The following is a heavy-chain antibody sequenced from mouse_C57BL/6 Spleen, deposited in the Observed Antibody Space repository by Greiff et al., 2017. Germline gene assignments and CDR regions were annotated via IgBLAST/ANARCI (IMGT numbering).Heavy chain of an antibody. D-gene: IGHD3-1*01. CDR3: TGSWAWFAY. J-gene: IGHJ3*01. V-gene: IGHV6-3*01. Sequence: DVKLVESGGGLVQPGGSMKLSCVASGFTFSNYWMNWVRQSPEKGLEWVAQIRLKSDNYATNYAESVKGRFTISRDDSKSSVYLQMNNLRAEDTGIYYCTGSWAWFAYWGQGTLVTVSA. CDR1: GFTFSNYW. CDR2: IRLKSDNYAT.